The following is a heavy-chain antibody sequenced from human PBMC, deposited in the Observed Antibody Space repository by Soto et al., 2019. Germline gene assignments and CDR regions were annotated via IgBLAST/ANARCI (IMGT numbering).Heavy chain of an antibody. J-gene: IGHJ5*02. D-gene: IGHD2-2*01. V-gene: IGHV4-39*01. CDR1: GGSISSSSYY. CDR3: ASGIVVVPAAPQGDWFDP. CDR2: IYYSGST. Sequence: QLQLQESAPGLVKPSETLSLTCTVSGGSISSSSYYWGWIRQPPGQGLEWIGSIYYSGSTYYNPSLKSRVTISVDTSKNQFSLRLSSVTAADTAVYYCASGIVVVPAAPQGDWFDPWGQGTLVTVSS.